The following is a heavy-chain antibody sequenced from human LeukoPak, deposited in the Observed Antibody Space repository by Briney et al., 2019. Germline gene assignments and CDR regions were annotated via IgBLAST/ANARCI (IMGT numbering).Heavy chain of an antibody. Sequence: GGSLRLSCAASGFTFSGYWMSWVRQAPGKGPEWVANIKQDGSEVFYVDSVRGRFTISRDNADNSLYLQINNLRADDSAVYYCARDPGIAAAGTVGYFDYWGQGTLVTVSS. V-gene: IGHV3-7*01. J-gene: IGHJ4*02. CDR1: GFTFSGYW. CDR2: IKQDGSEV. D-gene: IGHD6-13*01. CDR3: ARDPGIAAAGTVGYFDY.